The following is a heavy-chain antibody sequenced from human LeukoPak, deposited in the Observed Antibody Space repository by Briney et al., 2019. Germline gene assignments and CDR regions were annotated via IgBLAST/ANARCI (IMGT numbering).Heavy chain of an antibody. CDR3: ARDQGTSYYGMDV. V-gene: IGHV3-7*03. CDR2: IKRDGSEK. Sequence: GGSLRLSCAASGFTFSSYWMSWVRQAPGKGLEWVANIKRDGSEKYYVDSVKGRFTISRDNAKNSLYLQMNSLRAEDTAVYYCARDQGTSYYGMDVWGKGTTVTVSS. J-gene: IGHJ6*04. CDR1: GFTFSSYW. D-gene: IGHD2-2*01.